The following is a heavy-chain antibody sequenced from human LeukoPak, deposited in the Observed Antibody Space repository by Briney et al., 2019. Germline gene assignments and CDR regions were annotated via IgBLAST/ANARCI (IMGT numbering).Heavy chain of an antibody. CDR3: ARGLGYSYGPPYY. CDR1: GFTFSSYS. Sequence: GGSLRLSCAASGFTFSSYSMNWVHQAPGKGLEWVSSISSSSSYIYYADSVKGRFTISRDNAKNSLYLQMNSLRAEDTAVYYCARGLGYSYGPPYYWGQGTLVTVSS. J-gene: IGHJ4*02. CDR2: ISSSSSYI. D-gene: IGHD5-18*01. V-gene: IGHV3-21*01.